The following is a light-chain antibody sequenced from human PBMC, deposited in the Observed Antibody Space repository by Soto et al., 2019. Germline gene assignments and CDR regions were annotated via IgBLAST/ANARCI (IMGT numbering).Light chain of an antibody. CDR3: QQYGSSPLWT. V-gene: IGKV3-20*01. CDR2: GAS. CDR1: QSVSRSY. Sequence: ESVLRQSPGTMSLSPGERDTLSCRASQSVSRSYLAWYQQKPGQAPRLLIYGASSMATGIPDRFSGSGSGTDFTLTISRLEPEDFAVYYCQQYGSSPLWTFGQGTKVEIK. J-gene: IGKJ1*01.